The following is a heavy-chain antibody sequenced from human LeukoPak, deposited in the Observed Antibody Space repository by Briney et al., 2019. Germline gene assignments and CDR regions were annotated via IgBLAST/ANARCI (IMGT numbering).Heavy chain of an antibody. J-gene: IGHJ4*02. CDR1: GGTFSSYA. V-gene: IGHV1-69*04. D-gene: IGHD5-24*01. Sequence: SVTVSCKASGGTFSSYAISWVRQAPGQGLEWMGRIIPILGIANYAQKFQGRVTITADKSTSTAYMELSSLRSEDTAVYYCATPSGCNYGSFPDRTYYFDYWGQGTLVTVSS. CDR2: IIPILGIA. CDR3: ATPSGCNYGSFPDRTYYFDY.